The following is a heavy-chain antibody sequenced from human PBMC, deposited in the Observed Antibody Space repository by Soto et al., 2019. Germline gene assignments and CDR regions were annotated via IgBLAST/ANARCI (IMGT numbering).Heavy chain of an antibody. D-gene: IGHD3-3*01. CDR3: ARGQRFSDSFDP. J-gene: IGHJ5*02. CDR2: IYSSGGT. CDR1: CGAISGYY. V-gene: IGHV4-4*07. Sequence: SETLSLTCTVSCGAISGYYWTWIRQSAGKGLEWIGRIYSSGGTKYNPSLKSRVTMSLDTSKNQFSLRLSSVTAADTAVYYCARGQRFSDSFDPWGQGTLVTVSS.